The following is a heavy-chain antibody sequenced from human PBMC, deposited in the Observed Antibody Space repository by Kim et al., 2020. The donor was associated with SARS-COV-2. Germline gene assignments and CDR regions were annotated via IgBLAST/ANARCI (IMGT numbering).Heavy chain of an antibody. D-gene: IGHD1-26*01. Sequence: AESVKGRFTLARDNAKNTLYLQRNRLGDEDTAVYYCARRYYSGSYYYFDYWGQGTRVTVSS. J-gene: IGHJ4*02. V-gene: IGHV3-74*01. CDR3: ARRYYSGSYYYFDY.